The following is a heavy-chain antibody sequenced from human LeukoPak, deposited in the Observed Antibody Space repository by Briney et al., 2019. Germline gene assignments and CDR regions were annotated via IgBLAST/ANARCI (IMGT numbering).Heavy chain of an antibody. J-gene: IGHJ4*02. Sequence: GGSLRLSCAASGFTFSSYGMHWVRQAPGKGLEWVAFIRYDGSNKYYADSVKGRFTISRGNSKNTLYLQMNSLRAEDTAVYYCAKDRRAVAMAPGSYWGQGTLVTVSS. CDR2: IRYDGSNK. CDR1: GFTFSSYG. V-gene: IGHV3-30*02. CDR3: AKDRRAVAMAPGSY. D-gene: IGHD5-18*01.